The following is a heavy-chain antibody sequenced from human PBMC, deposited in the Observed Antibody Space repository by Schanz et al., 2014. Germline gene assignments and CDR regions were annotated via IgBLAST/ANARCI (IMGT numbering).Heavy chain of an antibody. CDR1: GYSFTDFY. V-gene: IGHV1-2*06. Sequence: QVQLVQSGAEVKKPGASVKVSCKSSGYSFTDFYINWVRQAPGQGLEWMGRIKPNSGDTSYAQKFQGRVTMTTDTSINTAYMELSRLTFDDTAVYYCARVAYCSGGYCYSGDHWGQGTLVTVSS. CDR3: ARVAYCSGGYCYSGDH. J-gene: IGHJ4*02. CDR2: IKPNSGDT. D-gene: IGHD2-15*01.